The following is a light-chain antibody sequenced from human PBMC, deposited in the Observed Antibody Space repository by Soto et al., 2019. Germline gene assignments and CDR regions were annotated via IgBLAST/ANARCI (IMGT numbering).Light chain of an antibody. CDR1: QSVSSSY. CDR2: GAS. J-gene: IGKJ5*01. Sequence: EIVLTQSPGTLSLSPGERATLSCRASQSVSSSYLAWYQQKTGQAPRLLIYGASSRATGIPDRFSGSGSGTEFTLTIRRLEPEDFAVYYCQQYGSSPITFGQGTRLEIK. CDR3: QQYGSSPIT. V-gene: IGKV3-20*01.